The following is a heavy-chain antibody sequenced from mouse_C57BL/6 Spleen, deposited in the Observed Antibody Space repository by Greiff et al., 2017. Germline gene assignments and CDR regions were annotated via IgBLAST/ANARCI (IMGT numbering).Heavy chain of an antibody. J-gene: IGHJ2*01. CDR3: ARYVLYYGYGYYFDY. CDR2: IYPRDGST. V-gene: IGHV1-85*01. Sequence: VQLQQSGPELVKPGASVKLSCKASGYTFTSYDINWVKQRPGQGLEWIGWIYPRDGSTKYNEKFKGKATLTVDTSSSTAYMELHSLTSEDSAVYCCARYVLYYGYGYYFDYCGQGTTRKVSA. D-gene: IGHD2-2*01. CDR1: GYTFTSYD.